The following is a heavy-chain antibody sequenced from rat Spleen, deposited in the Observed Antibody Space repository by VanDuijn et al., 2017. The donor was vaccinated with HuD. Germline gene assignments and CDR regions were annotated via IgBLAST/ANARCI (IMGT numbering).Heavy chain of an antibody. CDR1: GFTFSTYG. J-gene: IGHJ2*01. V-gene: IGHV5-7*01. D-gene: IGHD1-4*01. CDR3: ARHTRGFDY. CDR2: ISYDGSST. Sequence: EVQLVESGGGLVQPGRSLKLSCAASGFTFSTYGMAWVRQAPKKGLEWVATISYDGSSTYYRDSVKGRFTISRDNAKSTLYLQMDSLRSEDTATYYCARHTRGFDYWGQGVMVTVSS.